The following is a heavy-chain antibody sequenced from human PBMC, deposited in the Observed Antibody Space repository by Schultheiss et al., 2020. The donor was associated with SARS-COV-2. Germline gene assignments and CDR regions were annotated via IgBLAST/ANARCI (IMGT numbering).Heavy chain of an antibody. CDR1: GFTVSSNY. D-gene: IGHD2-15*01. CDR2: IYSDGST. Sequence: GESLKISCAASGFTVSSNYLSWVRQAPGKGLEWVSVIYSDGSTYYADSVKGRFTISRDNSKNTLYLQMNSLRIEDTAVYYCARGDIVSSYYYYYGMDVWGQGTTVTVSS. J-gene: IGHJ6*02. CDR3: ARGDIVSSYYYYYGMDV. V-gene: IGHV3-66*01.